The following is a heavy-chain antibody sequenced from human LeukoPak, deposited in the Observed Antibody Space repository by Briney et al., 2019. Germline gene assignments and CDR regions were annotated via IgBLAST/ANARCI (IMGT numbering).Heavy chain of an antibody. D-gene: IGHD3-22*01. Sequence: ASVKVSCKVSGYTLTELSMHCVRQAPGGGHEWVGGVDPEDGETIYAQKFQGRVTMTEDTSTDTAYMELSSLRSEDTAVYYCATDNYDSSGYPVTFGNWGQGTLVTVSS. CDR1: GYTLTELS. CDR2: VDPEDGET. CDR3: ATDNYDSSGYPVTFGN. V-gene: IGHV1-24*01. J-gene: IGHJ4*02.